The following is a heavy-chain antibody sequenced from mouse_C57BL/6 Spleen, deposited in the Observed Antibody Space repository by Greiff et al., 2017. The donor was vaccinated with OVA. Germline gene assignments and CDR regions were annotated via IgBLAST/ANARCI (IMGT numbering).Heavy chain of an antibody. CDR2: IYPRDGST. Sequence: QVQLQQSDAELVKPGASVKISCKVSGYTFTDHTIHWMKQRPEQGLDWIGYIYPRDGSTQYNEKFKGKAPLTADKSSSTAYMQLNSLTSEDSAVYFCARYGSSYDYARDYWGQGTSVTGSA. CDR3: ARYGSSYDYARDY. CDR1: GYTFTDHT. D-gene: IGHD1-1*01. V-gene: IGHV1-78*01. J-gene: IGHJ4*01.